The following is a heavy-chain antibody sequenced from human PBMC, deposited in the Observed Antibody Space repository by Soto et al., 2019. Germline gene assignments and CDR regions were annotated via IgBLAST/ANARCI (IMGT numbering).Heavy chain of an antibody. D-gene: IGHD1-1*01. CDR1: GGSISSGGYS. CDR2: IYHSWST. J-gene: IGHJ5*02. V-gene: IGHV4-30-2*01. CDR3: ARDQLEGNWFDP. Sequence: QLQLQESGSGLVRPSQTLSLTCAVSGGSISSGGYSWNWIRQPPGKGLEWIGYIYHSWSTLYNPSLKSRGTISVDKSKTQFSLKLTSVTAADTAVYYCARDQLEGNWFDPWGQGTLVTVSS.